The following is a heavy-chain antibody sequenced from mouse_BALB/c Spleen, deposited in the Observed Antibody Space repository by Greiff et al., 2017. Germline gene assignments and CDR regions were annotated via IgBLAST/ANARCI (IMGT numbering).Heavy chain of an antibody. J-gene: IGHJ3*01. D-gene: IGHD1-1*01. CDR2: ISSGGST. Sequence: EVKLVESGGGLVKPGGSLKLSCAASGFTFSSYSMSWVRQTPEKRLEWVASISSGGSTYYPDSVKGRFTISRDNARNILYLQMSSLRSEDTAMYYCARDHYGSSSGFAYWGQGTLVTVSA. CDR1: GFTFSSYS. CDR3: ARDHYGSSSGFAY. V-gene: IGHV5-6-5*01.